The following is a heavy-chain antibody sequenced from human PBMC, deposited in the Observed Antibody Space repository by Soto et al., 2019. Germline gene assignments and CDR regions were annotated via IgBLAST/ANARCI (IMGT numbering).Heavy chain of an antibody. J-gene: IGHJ4*02. Sequence: QVQLQQWGAGLLKPSETLSLNCAVTGGSLSGYYWSWIRQPPGKGLEWIGEVKDGGHTNYSPSLTGRVTTSSNTPNTQFSLKLNSVTAADTGGYYCARGQEGVVATHWDQGSLVTVSS. D-gene: IGHD5-12*01. CDR2: VKDGGHT. CDR1: GGSLSGYY. V-gene: IGHV4-34*01. CDR3: ARGQEGVVATH.